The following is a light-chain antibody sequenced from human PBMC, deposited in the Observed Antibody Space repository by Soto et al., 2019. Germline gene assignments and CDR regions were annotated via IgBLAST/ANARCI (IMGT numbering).Light chain of an antibody. V-gene: IGLV2-8*01. CDR2: EVS. J-gene: IGLJ2*01. CDR1: SSDVGGYSY. CDR3: SSYGGSNNLV. Sequence: QSVLTQTPSASGSPGQSVTISCTGASSDVGGYSYVSWYQQHPGKAPKLMIYEVSKRPSGVPDRFSGSKSGNTASLTVSGLQAEDEADYYCSSYGGSNNLVFGGGTQLTVL.